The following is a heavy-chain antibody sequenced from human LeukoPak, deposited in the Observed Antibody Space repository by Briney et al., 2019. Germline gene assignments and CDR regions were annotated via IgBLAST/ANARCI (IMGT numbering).Heavy chain of an antibody. D-gene: IGHD2-2*01. Sequence: GESLKISCKGSGYSFTSYWISWVRQMPGKGLEWMGRIDPSDSYTNYSPSFQGHVTISADKSISTAYLQWSSLKASDTAMYYCARGGAVERYCSSTSCYRVDAFDIWGQGTMVTVSS. V-gene: IGHV5-10-1*01. CDR3: ARGGAVERYCSSTSCYRVDAFDI. J-gene: IGHJ3*02. CDR1: GYSFTSYW. CDR2: IDPSDSYT.